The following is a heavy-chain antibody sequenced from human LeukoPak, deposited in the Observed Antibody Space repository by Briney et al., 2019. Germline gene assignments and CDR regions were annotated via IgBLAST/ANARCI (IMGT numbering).Heavy chain of an antibody. V-gene: IGHV1-2*02. J-gene: IGHJ4*02. D-gene: IGHD3-16*01. CDR3: ARGGGFDY. CDR2: INPNSGDT. CDR1: GYTFTGYY. Sequence: ASVKVSCKASGYTFTGYYMHWVRQAPGQGLEWMGWINPNSGDTNYAQKFQGRVTMTRDTSISTAYMELSRLTSDDMAVYFCARGGGFDYWGQGTVVIVSS.